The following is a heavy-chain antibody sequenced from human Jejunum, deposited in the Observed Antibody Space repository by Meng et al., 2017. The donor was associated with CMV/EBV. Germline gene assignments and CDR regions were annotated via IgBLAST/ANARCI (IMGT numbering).Heavy chain of an antibody. CDR1: GGSIGSGDYY. V-gene: IGHV4-30-4*08. Sequence: QVPRPESGPRLVKPSQTLSLTCSVSGGSIGSGDYYWSWIRQPPGKGLEWIGYIHDTGSTYYNPSLKSRVDISLGTSRNHFSLTLSSVTAEDTAVYFCARGSIFVSFDSWGQGTLVTVSS. D-gene: IGHD3-3*01. CDR2: IHDTGST. J-gene: IGHJ4*02. CDR3: ARGSIFVSFDS.